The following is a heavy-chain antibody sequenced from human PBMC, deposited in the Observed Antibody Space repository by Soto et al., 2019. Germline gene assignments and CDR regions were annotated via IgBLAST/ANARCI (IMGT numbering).Heavy chain of an antibody. D-gene: IGHD3-10*01. V-gene: IGHV4-4*02. J-gene: IGHJ6*02. CDR1: GDSINSSHS. CDR2: AHHGGT. CDR3: ARERVSWFGDLLPLGLDV. Sequence: SETLSLTCAISGDSINSSHSWTWVRQPPGKGLEWIGEAHHGGTNSNPSLKTRVTILLDKSKNQFSLKLNSVTAADTAIYYCARERVSWFGDLLPLGLDVWGQGXMVTVSS.